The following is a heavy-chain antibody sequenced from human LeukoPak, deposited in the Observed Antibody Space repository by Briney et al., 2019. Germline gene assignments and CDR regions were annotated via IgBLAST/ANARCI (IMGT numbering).Heavy chain of an antibody. CDR2: IYSGGST. CDR3: ARVTGYYGLDY. CDR1: GFTFISYA. D-gene: IGHD3-9*01. V-gene: IGHV3-66*01. J-gene: IGHJ4*02. Sequence: GGSLRLSCAASGFTFISYAMSWDRQAPGKGLEWDSIIYSGGSTYYADSVKGRFTISRDNSKNTLYLQMNSLRAEDTAVYYCARVTGYYGLDYWGQGTLVTVSS.